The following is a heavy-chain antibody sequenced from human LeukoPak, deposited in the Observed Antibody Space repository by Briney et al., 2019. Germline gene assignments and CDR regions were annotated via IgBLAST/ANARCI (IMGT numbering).Heavy chain of an antibody. CDR1: GYTFTSYY. V-gene: IGHV1-46*01. D-gene: IGHD2-15*01. CDR2: INPSGGST. J-gene: IGHJ4*02. Sequence: ASVKVSCKASGYTFTSYYMHWVRQAPGQGLEWMGIINPSGGSTSYAQKFQGRVTMTRDTSTSTVYMELSSLRSEDTAVYYCARGDCSGGSCLRGNFDYWGQGTLVTVSS. CDR3: ARGDCSGGSCLRGNFDY.